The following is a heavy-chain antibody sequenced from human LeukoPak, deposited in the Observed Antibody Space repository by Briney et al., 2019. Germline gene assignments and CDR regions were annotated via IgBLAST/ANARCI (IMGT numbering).Heavy chain of an antibody. CDR3: AAGWGFFDY. CDR1: GFSISSKF. D-gene: IGHD7-27*01. Sequence: PGGSLRLSCAASGFSISSKFMSWVRQAPGEGLEWVSIIYSGGTTYYADSVKGRFSISRDNSKNTLYLQMNNLRAEDAAVYYCAAGWGFFDYWGQGTLVTVSS. V-gene: IGHV3-66*01. CDR2: IYSGGTT. J-gene: IGHJ4*02.